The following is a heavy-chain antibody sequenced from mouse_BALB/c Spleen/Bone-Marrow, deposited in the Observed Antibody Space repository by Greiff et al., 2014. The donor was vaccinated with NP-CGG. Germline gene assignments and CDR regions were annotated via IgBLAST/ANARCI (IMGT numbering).Heavy chain of an antibody. CDR1: GYTFTSYW. J-gene: IGHJ2*01. Sequence: VKLQESGAELAKPGASVKMSCKASGYTFTSYWMHWVKQRPGQGLEWIGYINPSTGYTEYNQKFKDKATLTADKPSSTAHMQLSSLTSEDSAVYYCARGVGRAFDYWGQGTTLTVSS. V-gene: IGHV1-7*01. D-gene: IGHD4-1*01. CDR3: ARGVGRAFDY. CDR2: INPSTGYT.